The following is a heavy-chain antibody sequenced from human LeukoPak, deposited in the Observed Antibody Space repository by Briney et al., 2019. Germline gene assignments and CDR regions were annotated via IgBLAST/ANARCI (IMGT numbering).Heavy chain of an antibody. D-gene: IGHD6-6*01. J-gene: IGHJ4*02. V-gene: IGHV3-7*03. Sequence: GGSLRLSCAASGFTFSSYWMSWVRQAPGKGLEWVANIKQDGSEKYYVDSVKGRFTISRDNAKNSLYLQMNSLRAEDTAVYYCATIDDVRYSSSSAGVYWGQGTLVTVSS. CDR1: GFTFSSYW. CDR2: IKQDGSEK. CDR3: ATIDDVRYSSSSAGVY.